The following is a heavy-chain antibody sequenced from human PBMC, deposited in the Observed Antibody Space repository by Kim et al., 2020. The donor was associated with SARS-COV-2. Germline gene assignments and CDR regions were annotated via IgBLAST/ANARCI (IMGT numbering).Heavy chain of an antibody. V-gene: IGHV1-69*13. CDR3: ARPDRIAAGTTTDAFDI. CDR1: GGTFSSYA. CDR2: IIPIFGTA. J-gene: IGHJ3*02. D-gene: IGHD6-13*01. Sequence: SVKVSCKASGGTFSSYAISWVRQAPGQGLEWMGGIIPIFGTANYAQKFQGRVTITADESTSTAYMELSSLRSEDTAVYYCARPDRIAAGTTTDAFDIWGQGTMVTVSS.